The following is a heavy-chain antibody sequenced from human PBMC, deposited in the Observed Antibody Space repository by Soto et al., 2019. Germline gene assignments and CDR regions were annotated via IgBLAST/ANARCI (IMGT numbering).Heavy chain of an antibody. CDR1: GGTFSSYA. V-gene: IGHV1-69*06. CDR2: IIPIFGTA. D-gene: IGHD3-22*01. Sequence: SVKVSCKASGGTFSSYAISWVRQAPGQGLEWMGGIIPIFGTANYAQKFQGRVTITADKSTSTAYMELSSLRSEDTAVYYCARAVKYYDSADYWGQGTLVTVSS. CDR3: ARAVKYYDSADY. J-gene: IGHJ4*02.